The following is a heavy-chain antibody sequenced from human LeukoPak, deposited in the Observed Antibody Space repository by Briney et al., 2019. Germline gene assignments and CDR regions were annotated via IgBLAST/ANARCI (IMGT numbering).Heavy chain of an antibody. CDR1: GFTFGGYG. V-gene: IGHV3-33*01. D-gene: IGHD1-14*01. CDR3: TRYNNDHFDY. J-gene: IGHJ4*02. CDR2: IAYDGSRA. Sequence: GRSLRLSCAGSGFTFGGYGMHWFRQTPGKGLEWVAVIAYDGSRAFYADSVKGRFTISRDNSKNTMSVQMDDLRAEDTAVYYCTRYNNDHFDYWGQGTLVTVSP.